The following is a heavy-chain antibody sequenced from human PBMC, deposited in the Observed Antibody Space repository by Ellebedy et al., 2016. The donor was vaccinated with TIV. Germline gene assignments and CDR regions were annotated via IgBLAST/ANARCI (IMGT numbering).Heavy chain of an antibody. CDR1: GFTFSSYA. V-gene: IGHV3-23*01. CDR2: ISGSGDYT. J-gene: IGHJ4*02. Sequence: GESLKISCAASGFTFSSYAMSWVRQAPGKGLEWVSVISGSGDYTNYADSVKGRFTISRDNSKNTLYLQMNSLRAEDPAVYFCAKREMIRDTTGATAPLFDLWGQGTLVTVSS. CDR3: AKREMIRDTTGATAPLFDL. D-gene: IGHD1-26*01.